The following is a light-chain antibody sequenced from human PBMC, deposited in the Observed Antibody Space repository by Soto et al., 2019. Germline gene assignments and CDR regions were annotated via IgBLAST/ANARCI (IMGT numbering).Light chain of an antibody. CDR1: QSINRR. J-gene: IGKJ1*01. V-gene: IGKV1-5*01. CDR2: DAS. CDR3: QQYNSYPWT. Sequence: DIQMTQSPSTLSASVGDRVTIPCRASQSINRRLAWYQQEPVKAPNLLIYDASTLESGVPARFSGGDSGTEFTLTISSLQPDDFTTFYCQQYNSYPWTFGQGTTGDI.